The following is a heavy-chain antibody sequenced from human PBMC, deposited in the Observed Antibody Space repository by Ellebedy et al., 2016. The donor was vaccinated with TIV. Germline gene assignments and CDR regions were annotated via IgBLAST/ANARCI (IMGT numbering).Heavy chain of an antibody. Sequence: MPSETLSLTCTVSGGSISSYYWSWIRQPPGKGLEWIGYIYYSGSTNYNPSLKSRVTISVDTSKNQFSLKLSSVTAADPAVYYCARQSLPILTDAFDIWGQGTMVTVSS. J-gene: IGHJ3*02. CDR3: ARQSLPILTDAFDI. CDR2: IYYSGST. D-gene: IGHD3-9*01. CDR1: GGSISSYY. V-gene: IGHV4-59*08.